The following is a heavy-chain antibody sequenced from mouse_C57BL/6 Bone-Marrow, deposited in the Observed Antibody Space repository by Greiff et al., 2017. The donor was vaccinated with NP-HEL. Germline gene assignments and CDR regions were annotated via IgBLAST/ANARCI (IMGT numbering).Heavy chain of an antibody. CDR2: IYPGSGST. V-gene: IGHV1-55*01. CDR3: ARWGYYYGSVDY. Sequence: VQLQQPGAELVKPGASVKMSCKASGYTFTSYWITWVKQRPGQGLEWIGDIYPGSGSTNYNEKFKSKATLTVDTSSSTAYMQLSSLTSEDSAVYYCARWGYYYGSVDYWGQGTTLTVSS. CDR1: GYTFTSYW. D-gene: IGHD1-1*01. J-gene: IGHJ2*01.